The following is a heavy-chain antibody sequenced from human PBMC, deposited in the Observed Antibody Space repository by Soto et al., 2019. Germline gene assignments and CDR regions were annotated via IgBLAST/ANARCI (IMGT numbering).Heavy chain of an antibody. CDR2: IIPIFGTA. D-gene: IGHD1-1*01. CDR1: GCTFSSYA. Sequence: SVKVSCKASGCTFSSYAISWLRQAPGQGLEWMGGIIPIFGTANYAQKFQGRVTITADESTSTAYMELSSLRSEDTAVYYCARPPGGRYGMDVWGQGTTVTVSS. CDR3: ARPPGGRYGMDV. V-gene: IGHV1-69*13. J-gene: IGHJ6*02.